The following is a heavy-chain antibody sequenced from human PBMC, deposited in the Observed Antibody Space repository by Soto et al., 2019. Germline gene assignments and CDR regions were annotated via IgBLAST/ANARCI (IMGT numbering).Heavy chain of an antibody. CDR3: ARDTYDSSGWGDSEWSYYFDY. Sequence: EVQLLESGGGLVQPGGSLRLSCAASGFTFSSYAMSWVRQAPGKGLEWVSAISGSGGSTYYADSVKGRFTISRDNAKNSLYLQMNSLRDEDTAVYYCARDTYDSSGWGDSEWSYYFDYWGQGTLVTVSS. CDR1: GFTFSSYA. D-gene: IGHD3-22*01. CDR2: ISGSGGST. V-gene: IGHV3-23*01. J-gene: IGHJ4*02.